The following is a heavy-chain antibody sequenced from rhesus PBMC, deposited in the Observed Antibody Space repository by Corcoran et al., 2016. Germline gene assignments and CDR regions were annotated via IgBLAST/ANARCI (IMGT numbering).Heavy chain of an antibody. D-gene: IGHD3-28*01. V-gene: IGHV4-165*02. J-gene: IGHJ5-1*01. CDR1: GASISGYY. CDR3: ARIDSGYYRYNRFDV. CDR2: SGGSSGST. Sequence: QVQLQESGPGLVKPSETLSLTCAVPGASISGYYWNCIRHPPGQGLVWIGYSGGSSGSTYYNPSLKSRVTISTDTSKNQFSLKLSSVTAADTAVYYCARIDSGYYRYNRFDVWGAGVLVTVSS.